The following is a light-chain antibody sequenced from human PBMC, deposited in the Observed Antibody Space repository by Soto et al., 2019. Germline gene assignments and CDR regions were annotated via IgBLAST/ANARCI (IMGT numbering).Light chain of an antibody. CDR2: DVS. Sequence: QSALTQPRSVSGSPGQSVTISCTGTSNDVGGYNYVSWYQQHPGKVPKLMLYDVSKRPLGVPVRFSGSKSGNTASLTISGLQAEDEADYYCCSYAGRDTLYVFGSGTKVTVL. V-gene: IGLV2-11*01. CDR3: CSYAGRDTLYV. J-gene: IGLJ1*01. CDR1: SNDVGGYNY.